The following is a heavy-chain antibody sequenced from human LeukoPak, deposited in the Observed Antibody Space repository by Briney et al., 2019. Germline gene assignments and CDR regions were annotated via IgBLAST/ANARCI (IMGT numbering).Heavy chain of an antibody. CDR2: IIPIFGTA. CDR1: GGTFSSYA. CDR3: ARAVGGSSSS. Sequence: PQASVTVSCKASGGTFSSYAISWVRQAPGQGLEWMGGIIPIFGTANYAQKFQGRVTITADESTSTAYMELSSLRSEDTAVYYCARAVGGSSSSWGQGTLVTVSS. J-gene: IGHJ4*02. D-gene: IGHD6-6*01. V-gene: IGHV1-69*01.